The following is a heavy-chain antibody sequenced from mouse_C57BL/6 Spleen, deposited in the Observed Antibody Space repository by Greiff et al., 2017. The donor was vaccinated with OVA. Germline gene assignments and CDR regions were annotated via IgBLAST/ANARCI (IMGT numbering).Heavy chain of an antibody. CDR1: GYTFTSYW. J-gene: IGHJ3*01. V-gene: IGHV1-61*01. CDR2: IYPSDSET. D-gene: IGHD3-2*02. Sequence: QVQLQQPGAELVRPGSSVKLSCKASGYTFTSYWMDWVKQRPGQGLEWIGNIYPSDSETHYNQKFKDKATLTVDKSSSTAYMQLSSLTSEDSAVYYCARRGSGYVRFAYWGQGTLVTVSA. CDR3: ARRGSGYVRFAY.